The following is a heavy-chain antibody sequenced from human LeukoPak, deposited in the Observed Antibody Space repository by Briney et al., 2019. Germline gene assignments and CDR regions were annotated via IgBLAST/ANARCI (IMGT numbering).Heavy chain of an antibody. CDR1: GFTVSSNY. CDR2: IYSGGST. J-gene: IGHJ4*02. CDR3: AREGGGYSYGFDY. Sequence: GGSLRLSCAASGFTVSSNYMSWVRQAPGKGLEWVSVIYSGGSTYYADSVKGRFTISRDNYQNTRYLQMNSLRAEDTAVYYCAREGGGYSYGFDYWGQGTLVTVSS. V-gene: IGHV3-66*01. D-gene: IGHD5-18*01.